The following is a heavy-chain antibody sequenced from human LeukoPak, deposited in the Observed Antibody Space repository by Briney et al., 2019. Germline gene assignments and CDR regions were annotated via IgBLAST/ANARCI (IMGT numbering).Heavy chain of an antibody. CDR1: GGSLSSASIY. CDR3: ARDPGYCSGGSCGNFDY. D-gene: IGHD2-15*01. J-gene: IGHJ4*02. CDR2: MYYSGST. Sequence: SETLSLTCPVSGGSLSSASIYWRWLRQPPGKGLEWIGYMYYSGSTSYNPSLKSRVTISADTSKNQFSLKLSSVTAADTAVYYCARDPGYCSGGSCGNFDYWGQGTLVTVSS. V-gene: IGHV4-61*01.